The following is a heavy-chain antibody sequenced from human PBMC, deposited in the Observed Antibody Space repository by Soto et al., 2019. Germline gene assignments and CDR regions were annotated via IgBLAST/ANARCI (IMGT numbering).Heavy chain of an antibody. Sequence: QVQLVQSGAEVKKPGSSVKVSCKASGGTFSSYAISWVRQAPGQGLEWMGGIIPIFGTANYAQKFQGRVTITADESHSTAYMELSSLRSEDTAVYYWARDLSSSWYGGANWFDPWGQGTLVTVSS. CDR1: GGTFSSYA. CDR2: IIPIFGTA. D-gene: IGHD6-13*01. CDR3: ARDLSSSWYGGANWFDP. V-gene: IGHV1-69*01. J-gene: IGHJ5*02.